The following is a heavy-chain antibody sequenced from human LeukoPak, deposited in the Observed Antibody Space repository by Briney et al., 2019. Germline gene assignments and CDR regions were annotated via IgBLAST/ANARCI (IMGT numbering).Heavy chain of an antibody. Sequence: GGSLRLSCAASGFTFSRYALHWVRQAPGKGLEWVAVISSDGSNKYYAGSAEGRFTISRDNYNNTLLLQMNSLRAEDSAVFYCARTDISGWSRPLDCWGQGTLVTVSS. CDR1: GFTFSRYA. CDR2: ISSDGSNK. J-gene: IGHJ4*02. CDR3: ARTDISGWSRPLDC. D-gene: IGHD6-19*01. V-gene: IGHV3-30*04.